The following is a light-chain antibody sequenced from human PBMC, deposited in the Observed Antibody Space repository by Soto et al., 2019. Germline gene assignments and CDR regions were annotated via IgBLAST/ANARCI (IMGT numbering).Light chain of an antibody. Sequence: DIQMTQSTSSLSVSVRDRVTITCPACQCIGSYLNWYQQERVKAPKLLINSASNLQSGVPSRFSGSGSATDFTLTISNWQPDDFALYYCQQHINWPLTFGGGTRLEIK. CDR1: QCIGSY. J-gene: IGKJ5*01. CDR2: SAS. V-gene: IGKV1-39*01. CDR3: QQHINWPLT.